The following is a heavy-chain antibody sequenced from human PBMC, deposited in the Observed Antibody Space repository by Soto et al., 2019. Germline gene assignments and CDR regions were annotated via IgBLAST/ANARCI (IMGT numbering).Heavy chain of an antibody. J-gene: IGHJ6*01. Sequence: QVQLVQSGAEVKKPGSSVKVSCKASGGTFSSYAISWVRQAPGQGLEWMGGIIPIFGTANYAQKFQGRVTXTPXESTSTGYMELSRLRSEDTAVYYCASHGITGTWVYCYGMDVWGQGTTVNVSS. D-gene: IGHD1-7*01. CDR1: GGTFSSYA. CDR3: ASHGITGTWVYCYGMDV. CDR2: IIPIFGTA. V-gene: IGHV1-69*05.